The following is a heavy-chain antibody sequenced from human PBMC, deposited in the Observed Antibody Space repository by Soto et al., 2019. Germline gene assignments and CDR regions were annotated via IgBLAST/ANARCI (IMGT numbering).Heavy chain of an antibody. V-gene: IGHV3-7*01. CDR2: IKEDGSDK. Sequence: EVQLVESGGGLVQPGGSLRLSCAASGFTFSTYWMTWVRQAPGKGLEWVANIKEDGSDKNYVDSVKGRFTISRDNAKNSLSLQMNSLRVADTALYYCARGGSESDYWGQGTLVIVSS. CDR1: GFTFSTYW. J-gene: IGHJ4*02. CDR3: ARGGSESDY.